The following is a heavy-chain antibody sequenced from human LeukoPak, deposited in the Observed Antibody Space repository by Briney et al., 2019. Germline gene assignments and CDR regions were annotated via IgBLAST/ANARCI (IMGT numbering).Heavy chain of an antibody. Sequence: PGGSLRLSCAASGFTFSSYWMSWVRQAPGKGLEWVANIKRDGSEEYYVDSVKGRFTISRDNAKNSLYLQMNSLRAEDTAVNYCASGSLRGFWSGIKGNDAFDIWGQGTMVTVSS. CDR3: ASGSLRGFWSGIKGNDAFDI. CDR2: IKRDGSEE. V-gene: IGHV3-7*01. CDR1: GFTFSSYW. J-gene: IGHJ3*02. D-gene: IGHD3-3*01.